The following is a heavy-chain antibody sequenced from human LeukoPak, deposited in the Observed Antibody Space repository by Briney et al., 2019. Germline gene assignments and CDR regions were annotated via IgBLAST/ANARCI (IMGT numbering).Heavy chain of an antibody. CDR1: GFTFSSYE. CDR2: ISSSGSTI. D-gene: IGHD3-10*02. CDR3: AELGITIIGGC. Sequence: GGSLRLSCAASGFTFSSYEMNWVRQAPGKGLEWVSYISSSGSTIYYADSVKGRFTISRDNAKNSLYLQMNSLRAEATAVYYCAELGITIIGGCWGKGTTVTISS. J-gene: IGHJ6*04. V-gene: IGHV3-48*03.